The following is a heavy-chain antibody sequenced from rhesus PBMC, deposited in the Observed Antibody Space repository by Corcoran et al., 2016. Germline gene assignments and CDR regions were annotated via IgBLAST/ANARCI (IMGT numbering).Heavy chain of an antibody. J-gene: IGHJ4*01. D-gene: IGHD6S26*01. V-gene: IGHV4-127*01. CDR1: GYSIRRGYG. CDR3: ARDLVGAAAGRYYFDY. CDR2: ISLSGSS. Sequence: QVQLQESGPGLVKPSETLSLTCAVSGYSIRRGYGWSWLRPPPGKGLEWIGYISLSGSSSYTPAFKSRVTISIDTSKSQFSRKLSSVTAADTAVYYCARDLVGAAAGRYYFDYWGQGVLVTVSS.